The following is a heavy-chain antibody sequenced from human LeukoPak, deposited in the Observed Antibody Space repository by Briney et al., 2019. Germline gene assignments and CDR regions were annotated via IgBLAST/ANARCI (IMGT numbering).Heavy chain of an antibody. J-gene: IGHJ3*02. V-gene: IGHV3-30-3*01. Sequence: DGSNKYYADSVKGRFTISRDNSKNTLYLQMNSLRAEDTAVYYCARDLQALLWFGELSAFDIRGQGTMVTVSS. CDR2: DGSNK. CDR3: ARDLQALLWFGELSAFDI. D-gene: IGHD3-10*01.